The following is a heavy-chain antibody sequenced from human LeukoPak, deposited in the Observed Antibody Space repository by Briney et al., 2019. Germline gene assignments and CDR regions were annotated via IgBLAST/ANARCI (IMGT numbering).Heavy chain of an antibody. D-gene: IGHD6-6*01. CDR3: ARAAYSSSMFDY. CDR2: IYYSGST. V-gene: IGHV4-59*01. CDR1: GGLISSYY. J-gene: IGHJ4*02. Sequence: SETLSLTCTVSGGLISSYYWSWIRQPPGKGLEWIGYIYYSGSTNYNPSLKSRVIISVDTSKNQFSLKLSSVTAADTAVYYCARAAYSSSMFDYWGQGTLVTVSS.